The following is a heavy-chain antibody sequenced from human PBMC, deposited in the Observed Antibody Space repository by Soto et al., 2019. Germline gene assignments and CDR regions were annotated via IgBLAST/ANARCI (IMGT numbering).Heavy chain of an antibody. J-gene: IGHJ6*02. CDR3: ARGRGGSYFDYYYYYGMDV. Sequence: SETLSLTCAVYCGSFSGYYWSWIRQPPGKGLEWIGEINHSGSTNYNPSLKSRVTISVDTSKNQFSLKLSSVTAADTAVYYCARGRGGSYFDYYYYYGMDVWGQGTTVTV. V-gene: IGHV4-34*01. D-gene: IGHD1-26*01. CDR2: INHSGST. CDR1: CGSFSGYY.